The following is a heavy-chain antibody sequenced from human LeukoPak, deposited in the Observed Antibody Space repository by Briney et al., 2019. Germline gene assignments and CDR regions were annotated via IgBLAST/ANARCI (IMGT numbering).Heavy chain of an antibody. D-gene: IGHD5-18*01. J-gene: IGHJ5*02. CDR3: ARDPIRGYSYGWFDP. CDR1: GYTFTSYA. V-gene: IGHV1-3*01. Sequence: GASVKVSCKASGYTFTSYAMHWVRQAPGQRLEWMGWINAGNGNTKYSQKFQGRVTITRDTSASTAYMELSSLRSEDTAVNYCARDPIRGYSYGWFDPWGQGTLVTVSS. CDR2: INAGNGNT.